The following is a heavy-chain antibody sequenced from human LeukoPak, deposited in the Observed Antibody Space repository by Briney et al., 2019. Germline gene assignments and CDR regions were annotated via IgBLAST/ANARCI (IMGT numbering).Heavy chain of an antibody. CDR1: GLPFSDYW. J-gene: IGHJ4*02. D-gene: IGHD6-13*01. CDR3: ARGSHSSSYGFDY. Sequence: PGGSLRLSCVASGLPFSDYWMSWVRQAPGKGLEWAANIKQDESEKYYVDSVRGRFTISRDNAKTSLYLQMNSLRVEDTAVYYCARGSHSSSYGFDYWGQGALVTVSS. CDR2: IKQDESEK. V-gene: IGHV3-7*01.